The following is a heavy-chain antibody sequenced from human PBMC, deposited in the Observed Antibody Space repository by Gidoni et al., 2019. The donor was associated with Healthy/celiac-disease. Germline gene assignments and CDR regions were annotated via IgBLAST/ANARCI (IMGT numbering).Heavy chain of an antibody. D-gene: IGHD5-18*01. CDR3: ARRISYDYYYYYYGMDV. CDR2: IYYSGST. J-gene: IGHJ6*02. V-gene: IGHV4-39*01. Sequence: QLQLQESGPGLVKPSETLSLTCTVSGGSISSSSYYWGWIRQPPGQGLEWIGSIYYSGSTYYNPSLKSRVTISVDTSKNQFSLKLSSVTAADTAVYYCARRISYDYYYYYYGMDVWGQGTTVTVSS. CDR1: GGSISSSSYY.